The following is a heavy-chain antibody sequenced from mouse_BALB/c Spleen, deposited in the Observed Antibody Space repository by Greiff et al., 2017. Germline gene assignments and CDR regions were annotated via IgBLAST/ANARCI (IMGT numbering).Heavy chain of an antibody. Sequence: ESGPGLVKPSQSLSLTCSVTGYSITSGYYWNWIRQFPGNKLEWVGYISYDGSNNYNPSLKNRISITRDTSKNQFFLKLNSVTTEDTATYYCARGAYYDCWGQGTTLTVSS. CDR2: ISYDGSN. V-gene: IGHV3-6*02. J-gene: IGHJ2*01. CDR3: ARGAYYDC. CDR1: GYSITSGYY.